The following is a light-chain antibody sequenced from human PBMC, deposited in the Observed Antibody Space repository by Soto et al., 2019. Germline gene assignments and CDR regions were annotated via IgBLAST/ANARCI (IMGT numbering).Light chain of an antibody. CDR3: SSYVGSTRDYV. CDR2: EVS. CDR1: SSDVGNYNY. V-gene: IGLV2-8*01. J-gene: IGLJ1*01. Sequence: QSVLTQPPYASGSPGQSVTISCTGTSSDVGNYNYVSWYQQHPGKAPKLIIYEVSKRPSGVPDRFSGSKSGNTASLTVSGLQPDDEADYYCSSYVGSTRDYVFGTGTKLTVL.